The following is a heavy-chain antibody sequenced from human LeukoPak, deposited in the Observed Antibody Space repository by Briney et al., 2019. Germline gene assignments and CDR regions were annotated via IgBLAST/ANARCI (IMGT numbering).Heavy chain of an antibody. Sequence: PSETLSLTCTVSGGSISSGSYYWSWIRQPAGKGLEWIGRIYTSGSTNYNPSLKSRVTISIDTSKSQFSLKLSSVTAADTAVYYCARSTVTTWTWTFDIWGQGTMVTVPS. CDR1: GGSISSGSYY. J-gene: IGHJ3*02. V-gene: IGHV4-61*02. CDR2: IYTSGST. D-gene: IGHD4-17*01. CDR3: ARSTVTTWTWTFDI.